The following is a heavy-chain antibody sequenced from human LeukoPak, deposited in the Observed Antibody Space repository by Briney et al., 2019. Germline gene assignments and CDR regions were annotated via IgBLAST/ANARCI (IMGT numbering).Heavy chain of an antibody. Sequence: PGGSLRLSCAAPGFTFSSYAMSWVRQAPGKGLEWVSAISGSGGSTYYADSVKGRFTISRDNSKNTLYLQMNSLRAEDTAVYYCAKYLIPMVRGVIGYWGQGTLVTVSS. D-gene: IGHD3-10*01. J-gene: IGHJ4*02. CDR1: GFTFSSYA. CDR2: ISGSGGST. CDR3: AKYLIPMVRGVIGY. V-gene: IGHV3-23*01.